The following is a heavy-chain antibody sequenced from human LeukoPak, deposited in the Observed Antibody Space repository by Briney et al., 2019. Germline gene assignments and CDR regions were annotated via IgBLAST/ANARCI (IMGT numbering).Heavy chain of an antibody. CDR1: GYTFTSYY. CDR3: ARVRNFWSGKGFDP. J-gene: IGHJ5*02. Sequence: ASVKVSCKASGYTFTSYYMHWVRQATGQGLEWMGWMNPNSGNTGYAQKFQGRVTMTRNTSISTAYMELSSLRSEDTAVYYCARVRNFWSGKGFDPWGQGTLVTVSS. CDR2: MNPNSGNT. V-gene: IGHV1-8*02. D-gene: IGHD3-3*01.